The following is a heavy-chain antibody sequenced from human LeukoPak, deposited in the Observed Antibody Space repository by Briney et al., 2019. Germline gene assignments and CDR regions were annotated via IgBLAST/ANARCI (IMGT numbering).Heavy chain of an antibody. CDR2: ISWNSGSI. V-gene: IGHV3-9*01. D-gene: IGHD3-22*01. CDR1: GFTFDDYA. Sequence: GGSLRLSCAASGFTFDDYAMHWVRHAPGKGLEWVSGISWNSGSIGYADSVKGRFTISRDNAKNSLYLQMNSLRAEDTALYYCAKTGIQANYYDSSGYLDYWGQGTLVTVSS. J-gene: IGHJ4*02. CDR3: AKTGIQANYYDSSGYLDY.